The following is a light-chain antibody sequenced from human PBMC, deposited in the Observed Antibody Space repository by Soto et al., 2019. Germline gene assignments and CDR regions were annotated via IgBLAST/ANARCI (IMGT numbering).Light chain of an antibody. CDR2: DAS. Sequence: DIQMTQSPSSVSASIGDRVTITCRASQSIGRWLAWYQQKPGKAPKVLIYDASTLKSGVPSRFSGSGSGTDFTLTISSLQPDDFAIYYCQQYNSYWTFGQGTTVDIK. V-gene: IGKV1-5*01. J-gene: IGKJ1*01. CDR3: QQYNSYWT. CDR1: QSIGRW.